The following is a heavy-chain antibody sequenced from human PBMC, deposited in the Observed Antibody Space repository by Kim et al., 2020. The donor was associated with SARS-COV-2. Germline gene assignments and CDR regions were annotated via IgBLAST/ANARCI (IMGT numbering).Heavy chain of an antibody. D-gene: IGHD3-22*01. J-gene: IGHJ3*02. CDR3: AKGSGSSGYSADAFDI. CDR1: GFTFSSYS. V-gene: IGHV3-48*02. Sequence: GGSLRLSCAASGFTFSSYSMNWVRQAPGKGLEWVSYISSSSSTIYYADSVKGRFTISRDNAKNSLYLQMNSLRDEETAVYYCAKGSGSSGYSADAFDIWGQGTMVTVSS. CDR2: ISSSSSTI.